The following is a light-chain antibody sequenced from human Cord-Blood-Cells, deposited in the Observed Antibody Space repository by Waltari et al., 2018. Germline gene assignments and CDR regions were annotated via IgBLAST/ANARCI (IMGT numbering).Light chain of an antibody. V-gene: IGKV1-33*01. CDR1: QDISNY. Sequence: DIQMTQSPSSLSASVGDRVTITCQASQDISNYLNWYQQKPGKAPKLLIYDASNLETGVPSRFSGSGSGTDFTYTISSRKPEDIATYYCKQYDNLITFGQGTRLELK. CDR3: KQYDNLIT. CDR2: DAS. J-gene: IGKJ5*01.